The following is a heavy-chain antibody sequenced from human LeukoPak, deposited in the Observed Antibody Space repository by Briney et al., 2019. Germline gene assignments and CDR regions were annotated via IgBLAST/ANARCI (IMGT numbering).Heavy chain of an antibody. J-gene: IGHJ6*03. CDR2: INHSGST. D-gene: IGHD1-26*01. V-gene: IGHV4-34*01. Sequence: PSETLSLTCAVYGGSFSGYYWIWIRQPPGKGLEWIGEINHSGSTNYNPSLKSRVTISVDTSKNQFSLKLSSVTAADTAVYYCAREEPSPYYYYYYMDVWGKGTTVTVSS. CDR1: GGSFSGYY. CDR3: AREEPSPYYYYYYMDV.